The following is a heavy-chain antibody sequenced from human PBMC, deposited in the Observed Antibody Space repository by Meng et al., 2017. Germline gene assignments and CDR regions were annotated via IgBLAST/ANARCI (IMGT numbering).Heavy chain of an antibody. D-gene: IGHD2-2*02. J-gene: IGHJ5*02. CDR3: ARELYLAEFDP. CDR1: GFTFSSYA. V-gene: IGHV3-30*01. Sequence: QVQLVESGGGVVQPGRSLRLSCAASGFTFSSYAMHWVRQAPGKGLEWVAVISYDGSNKYYADSVKGRFTISRDNSKNTLYLQMNSLRAEDTAVYYCARELYLAEFDPWGQGTLVTVFS. CDR2: ISYDGSNK.